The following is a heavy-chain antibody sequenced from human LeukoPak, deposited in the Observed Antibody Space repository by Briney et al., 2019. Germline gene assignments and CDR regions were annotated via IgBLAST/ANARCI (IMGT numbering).Heavy chain of an antibody. CDR2: IYYSGST. CDR1: GGSISSGGYY. D-gene: IGHD1-1*01. CDR3: ARDTSTGWFDP. V-gene: IGHV4-31*03. Sequence: ASETLSLTCTVSGGSISSGGYYWSWIRQHPGKGLEWIGYIYYSGSTYYNPSLKSRVTISVDASKNQFSLKLSSVTAADTAVYYCARDTSTGWFDPWGQGTLVTVPS. J-gene: IGHJ5*02.